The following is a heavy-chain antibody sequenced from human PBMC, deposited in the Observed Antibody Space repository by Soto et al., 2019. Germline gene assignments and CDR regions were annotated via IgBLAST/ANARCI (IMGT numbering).Heavy chain of an antibody. J-gene: IGHJ5*02. CDR1: GFTFNDFA. Sequence: EVQLVESGGGLVQHGRSLRLSCAASGFTFNDFAMHWVRQAPGKGLEWVASIDWNGANIAYAASVEGRFTISRDNVKKSLFLQMNSLRAEDTAFYFCARDSGIVAAGRFSFDPRGQGTLVTVSS. CDR3: ARDSGIVAAGRFSFDP. CDR2: IDWNGANI. D-gene: IGHD6-13*01. V-gene: IGHV3-9*01.